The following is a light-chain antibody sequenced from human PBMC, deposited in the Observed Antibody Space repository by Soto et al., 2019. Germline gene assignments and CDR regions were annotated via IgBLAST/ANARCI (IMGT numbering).Light chain of an antibody. CDR2: DVS. J-gene: IGLJ2*01. V-gene: IGLV2-11*01. CDR1: SSDVGGYNY. Sequence: QSALTQPRSVSGSPGQSVTISCTGTSSDVGGYNYVSWYQQLPGKAPNLMIFDVSKWPSGVPARFSGSKSGNTASLTISGLQAEDEADYYCCSYAGSYTVFGEGTKVTVL. CDR3: CSYAGSYTV.